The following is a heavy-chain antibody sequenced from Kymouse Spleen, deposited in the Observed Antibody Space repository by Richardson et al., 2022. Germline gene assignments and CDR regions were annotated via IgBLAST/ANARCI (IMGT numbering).Heavy chain of an antibody. J-gene: IGHJ3*02. CDR1: GGSISSSSYY. V-gene: IGHV4-39*01. CDR2: IYYSGST. CDR3: ARHCTNGVCHDAFDI. D-gene: IGHD2-8*01. Sequence: QLQLQESGPGLVKPSETLSLTCTVSGGSISSSSYYWGWIRQPPGKGLEWIGSIYYSGSTYYNPSLKSRVTISVDTSKNQFSLKLSSVTAADTAVYYCARHCTNGVCHDAFDIWGQGTMVTVSS.